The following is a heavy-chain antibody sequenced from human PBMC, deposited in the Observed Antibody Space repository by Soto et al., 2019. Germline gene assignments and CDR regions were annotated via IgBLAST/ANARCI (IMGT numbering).Heavy chain of an antibody. CDR2: IYYSGST. J-gene: IGHJ4*02. D-gene: IGHD5-18*01. CDR1: GGSISSYY. Sequence: SETLSLTCTVSGGSISSYYWSWIRQPPGKGLEWIGYIYYSGSTNYNPSLKSRVTISVDTSKNQFSLKLSSVTAADTAVYYCARLSHTAMVIGHGYFDYWGQGTLVTVSS. CDR3: ARLSHTAMVIGHGYFDY. V-gene: IGHV4-59*08.